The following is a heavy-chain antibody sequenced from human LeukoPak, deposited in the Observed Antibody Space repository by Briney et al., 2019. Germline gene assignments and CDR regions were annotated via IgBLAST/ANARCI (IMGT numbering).Heavy chain of an antibody. J-gene: IGHJ3*02. Sequence: SETLSRTCTVPGGSISSGDYYWSWIRQPPGKGLGWIGFIVYSGSTYYHPSLKSRVTISVDTSKNQFSLKLSSVTAADTAVYYCARGLGETDAFDIWGQGTMVTVSS. V-gene: IGHV4-30-4*08. CDR2: IVYSGST. D-gene: IGHD1-26*01. CDR3: ARGLGETDAFDI. CDR1: GGSISSGDYY.